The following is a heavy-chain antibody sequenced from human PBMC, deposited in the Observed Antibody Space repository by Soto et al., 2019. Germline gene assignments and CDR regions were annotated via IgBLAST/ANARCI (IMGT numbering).Heavy chain of an antibody. Sequence: QVQLQQWGAGLLKPSETLSLTCAVYGGSCIGYYCIWIRQSPGKGLEWIGEIDRGAITNYNPSLRRRVPIPLVTSKDQFALRWNSGAAPGPAGYYCARGGGAAPGTWGQGTPVTVSS. V-gene: IGHV4-34*01. CDR3: ARGGGAAPGT. J-gene: IGHJ4*02. CDR1: GGSCIGYY. CDR2: IDRGAIT. D-gene: IGHD2-15*01.